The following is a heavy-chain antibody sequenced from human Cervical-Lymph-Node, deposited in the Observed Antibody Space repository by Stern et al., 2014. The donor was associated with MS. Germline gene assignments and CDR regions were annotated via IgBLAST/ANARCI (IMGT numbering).Heavy chain of an antibody. Sequence: QMQLVQSGAEVKKPGSSVKVSCKASGDTFTDYAISWVRQAPGQGPEWMGGITPIFNSADYAQKFQGSITITADKSRSTAYMELSSLTSEDTAVYYCAREVGSLAMDVWGQGTTVIVSS. CDR1: GDTFTDYA. J-gene: IGHJ6*01. V-gene: IGHV1-69*06. CDR2: ITPIFNSA. D-gene: IGHD1-1*01. CDR3: AREVGSLAMDV.